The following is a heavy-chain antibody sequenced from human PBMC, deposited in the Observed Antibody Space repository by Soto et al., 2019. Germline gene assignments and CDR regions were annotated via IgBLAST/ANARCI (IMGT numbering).Heavy chain of an antibody. D-gene: IGHD3-22*01. CDR2: IDWDDDK. Sequence: SGPTLVNPTQTLTLTCTFSGFSLSTSGMCVSWIRQPPGKALEWLALIDWDDDKYYSTSLKTRLTISKDTSKNQVVLKMTNMDPVDTATYYCARIKDDSSGFRAFDIWGQGTMVTASS. CDR1: GFSLSTSGMC. CDR3: ARIKDDSSGFRAFDI. J-gene: IGHJ3*02. V-gene: IGHV2-70*01.